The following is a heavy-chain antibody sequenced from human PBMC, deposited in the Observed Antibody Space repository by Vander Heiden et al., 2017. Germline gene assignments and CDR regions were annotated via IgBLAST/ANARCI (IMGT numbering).Heavy chain of an antibody. CDR1: GFTLRSYS. J-gene: IGHJ4*02. Sequence: EVQLVESGGGLVKPGGSLRLPCAASGFTLRSYSMNWVRQAPGKGLEWVSSISSSSSYIYYAVAVKGRFTISRDNAKNSLYLQIQRMSPEDTAVYYCAKYIAARPGYFDYRGQGTLVTVYS. D-gene: IGHD6-6*01. V-gene: IGHV3-21*01. CDR3: AKYIAARPGYFDY. CDR2: ISSSSSYI.